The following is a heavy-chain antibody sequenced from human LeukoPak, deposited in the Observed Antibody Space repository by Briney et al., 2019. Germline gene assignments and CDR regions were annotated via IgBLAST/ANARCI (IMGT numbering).Heavy chain of an antibody. Sequence: GASVKVSCKASGGTFSSYAISWVRQAPGQGLEWMGRIIPILGIANYAQKFQGRVTITADKSTSTAYMELSSLRSEDTAVYYCARDRFPVDTAMAPHYYYYGMDVWGQGTTVTVSS. CDR2: IIPILGIA. CDR3: ARDRFPVDTAMAPHYYYYGMDV. V-gene: IGHV1-69*04. CDR1: GGTFSSYA. D-gene: IGHD5-18*01. J-gene: IGHJ6*02.